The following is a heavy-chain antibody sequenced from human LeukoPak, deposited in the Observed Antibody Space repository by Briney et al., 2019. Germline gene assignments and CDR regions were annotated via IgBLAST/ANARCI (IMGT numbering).Heavy chain of an antibody. Sequence: ASVKVSCKASGGTFSSYAISWVRQAPGQGLEWMGGIIPIFGTANYAQKFQGRVTITTDESTSTAYMELSSLRSEDTAVYYCARFSGNYSGVAFDIWGQGTMVTVSS. D-gene: IGHD1-26*01. V-gene: IGHV1-69*05. J-gene: IGHJ3*02. CDR3: ARFSGNYSGVAFDI. CDR1: GGTFSSYA. CDR2: IIPIFGTA.